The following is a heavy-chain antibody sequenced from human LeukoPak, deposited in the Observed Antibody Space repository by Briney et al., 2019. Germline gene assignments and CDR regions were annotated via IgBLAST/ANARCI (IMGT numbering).Heavy chain of an antibody. V-gene: IGHV3-13*01. CDR3: PTGKKDIGAAFDF. J-gene: IGHJ3*01. CDR2: IETAGET. Sequence: PGGSLRLSCAASGFTFSNYDMHWVRQATGKGLEWVSAIETAGETHYAASAKGRFTISSKVANNSLYLQMNCLMSEDTAVYYCPTGKKDIGAAFDFWGQGTMVTVSS. D-gene: IGHD3-16*01. CDR1: GFTFSNYD.